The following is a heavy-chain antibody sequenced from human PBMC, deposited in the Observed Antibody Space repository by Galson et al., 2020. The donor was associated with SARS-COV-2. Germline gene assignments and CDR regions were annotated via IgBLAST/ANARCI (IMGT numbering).Heavy chain of an antibody. Sequence: TGGSLRLSCAASGFTFSSYAMHWVRQAPGKGLEWVAVISYDGSNKYYADSVKGRFTISRDNSKNTLYLQMNSLRAEDTAVYYCARALCGAYYYGMDVWGQGTTVTVSS. CDR3: ARALCGAYYYGMDV. CDR1: GFTFSSYA. CDR2: ISYDGSNK. V-gene: IGHV3-30-3*01. J-gene: IGHJ6*02. D-gene: IGHD1-26*01.